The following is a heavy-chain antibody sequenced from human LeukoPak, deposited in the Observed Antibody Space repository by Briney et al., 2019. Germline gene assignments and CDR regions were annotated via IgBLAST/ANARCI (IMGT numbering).Heavy chain of an antibody. CDR1: GFTFSSYG. CDR2: IRYDGSNK. D-gene: IGHD3-9*01. J-gene: IGHJ4*02. CDR3: ANPLYDILTGYPLGY. Sequence: GGSLRLSCAASGFTFSSYGMHWVRQAPGKGLERVAFIRYDGSNKYYADSVKGRFTISRDNSKNTLYLQMNSLRAEDTAVYYCANPLYDILTGYPLGYWGQGTLVTVSS. V-gene: IGHV3-30*02.